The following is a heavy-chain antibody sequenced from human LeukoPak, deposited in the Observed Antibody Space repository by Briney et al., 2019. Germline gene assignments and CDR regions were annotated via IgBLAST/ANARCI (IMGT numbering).Heavy chain of an antibody. CDR2: ISAGGGST. CDR1: GFTFSSYE. V-gene: IGHV3-23*01. J-gene: IGHJ3*01. D-gene: IGHD3-22*01. Sequence: GGSLRLSCAASGFTFSSYEMNWVRQAPGKGLEWVSGISAGGGSTYYADSVKGRFTISRDNSKNTLYLQMNSLRAEDTAVYYCAKDRCHYYDSNWGQGTMVTVSS. CDR3: AKDRCHYYDSN.